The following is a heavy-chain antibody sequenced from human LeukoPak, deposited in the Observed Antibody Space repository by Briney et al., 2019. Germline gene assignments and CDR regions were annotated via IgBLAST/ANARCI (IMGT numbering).Heavy chain of an antibody. CDR1: GGSISSSRYS. CDR3: ARQWELRGWFDR. Sequence: SETLSLTCTVSGGSISSSRYSWAWIRQPPGKGLEWIASIYYSGNTNYNPSLERRVTISADTSENQLSLKLTSVTAADTAVYYCARQWELRGWFDRWGQGTLVTVSS. J-gene: IGHJ5*02. CDR2: IYYSGNT. D-gene: IGHD1-26*01. V-gene: IGHV4-39*01.